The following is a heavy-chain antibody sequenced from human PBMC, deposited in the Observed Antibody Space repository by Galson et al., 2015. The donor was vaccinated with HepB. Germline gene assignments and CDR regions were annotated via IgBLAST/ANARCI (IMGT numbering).Heavy chain of an antibody. D-gene: IGHD5-24*01. CDR2: ISYDGNKK. CDR3: ARDPRWLQDAFDV. Sequence: SLRLSCAASGFSFSNYAMHWVRQAPGKGREWVAVISYDGNKKYYADSVKGRVTISRDNSKNTLYLQMNSLRVEDTAVYYCARDPRWLQDAFDVWGQGTMVTVSS. CDR1: GFSFSNYA. V-gene: IGHV3-30*03. J-gene: IGHJ3*01.